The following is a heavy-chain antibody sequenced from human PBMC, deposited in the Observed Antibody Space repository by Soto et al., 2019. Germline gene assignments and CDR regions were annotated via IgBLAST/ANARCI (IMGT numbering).Heavy chain of an antibody. D-gene: IGHD6-13*01. V-gene: IGHV4-30-4*01. CDR1: GGSISSGDYY. CDR3: ARDRRDSSSWTADYYYYGMDV. CDR2: IYYSGST. J-gene: IGHJ6*02. Sequence: SETLSLTCTVSGGSISSGDYYWSWIRQPPGKGLEWIGYIYYSGSTYYNPSLKSRVTISVDTSKDQFSLKLSSVTAADTAVYYCARDRRDSSSWTADYYYYGMDVWGQGTTVTVSS.